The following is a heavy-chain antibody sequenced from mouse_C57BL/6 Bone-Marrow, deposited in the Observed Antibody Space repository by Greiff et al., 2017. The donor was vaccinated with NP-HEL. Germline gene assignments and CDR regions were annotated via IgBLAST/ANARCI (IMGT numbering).Heavy chain of an antibody. Sequence: VQLQQSGAELVRPGASVKLSCKASGYTFTDYYINWVKQRPGQGLEWIARIYPGSGNTYYNEKFKGKATLTAEKSSSTAYMQLSSLTSEDSAVYFCARGGYYGSSSYWYFDVWGTGTTVTVSS. CDR1: GYTFTDYY. V-gene: IGHV1-76*01. CDR2: IYPGSGNT. D-gene: IGHD1-1*01. CDR3: ARGGYYGSSSYWYFDV. J-gene: IGHJ1*03.